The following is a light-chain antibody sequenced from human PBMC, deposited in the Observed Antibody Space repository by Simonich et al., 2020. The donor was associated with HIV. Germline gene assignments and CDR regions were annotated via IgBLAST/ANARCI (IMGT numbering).Light chain of an antibody. CDR2: EGS. CDR3: CSYAGSSTYV. V-gene: IGLV2-23*01. Sequence: QSALTQPASVSGSPGQSITISCTGTNRDVGSYNLGSWYQQHPGQAPKLMIYEGSKRPSGVSNRFSGSKSGNTASLTISGLQAEDEADYYCCSYAGSSTYVFGTGTKVTVL. J-gene: IGLJ1*01. CDR1: NRDVGSYNL.